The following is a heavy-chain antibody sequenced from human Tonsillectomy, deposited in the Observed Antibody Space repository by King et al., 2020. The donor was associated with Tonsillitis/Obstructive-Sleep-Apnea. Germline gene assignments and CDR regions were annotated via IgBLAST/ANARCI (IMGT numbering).Heavy chain of an antibody. J-gene: IGHJ4*02. CDR2: IYYSGST. D-gene: IGHD1-26*01. Sequence: QLQESGPGLVKPSETLSLTCTVSNGSISSSSYFWGWIRQPPGKGLEWIGNIYYSGSTYYKPSLKSRVTISIDTSKPVLLKLSSVTAADTAVYYCARHGRATVLSHFDYWGQGTLVTVSS. V-gene: IGHV4-39*01. CDR3: ARHGRATVLSHFDY. CDR1: NGSISSSSYF.